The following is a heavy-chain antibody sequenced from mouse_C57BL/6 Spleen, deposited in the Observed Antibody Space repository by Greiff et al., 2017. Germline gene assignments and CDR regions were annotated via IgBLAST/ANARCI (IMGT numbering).Heavy chain of an antibody. CDR1: GYTFTSYW. J-gene: IGHJ3*01. D-gene: IGHD2-4*01. CDR3: ARRGNDYDWFAY. CDR2: IYPSDSET. V-gene: IGHV1-61*01. Sequence: QVQLQQPGAELVRPGSSVKLSCKASGYTFTSYWMDWVKQRPGQGLEWIGNIYPSDSETHYNQKFKDKATLTVDKSSSTAYMQLSSLTSEDSAVYYCARRGNDYDWFAYWGQGTLVTGSA.